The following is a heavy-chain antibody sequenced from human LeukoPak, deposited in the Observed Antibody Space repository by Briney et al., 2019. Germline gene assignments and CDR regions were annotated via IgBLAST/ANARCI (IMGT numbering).Heavy chain of an antibody. Sequence: SETLSLTCAVYGGSFSVYYWSWLRQPPGKGLEWIGEINHSGSTKYNPSLKRRVTISVDTSKNQFSLKLSSVTAADTAVYYCARALDILTGTFDYWGQGTLVTVSS. CDR3: ARALDILTGTFDY. V-gene: IGHV4-34*01. J-gene: IGHJ4*02. D-gene: IGHD3-9*01. CDR2: INHSGST. CDR1: GGSFSVYY.